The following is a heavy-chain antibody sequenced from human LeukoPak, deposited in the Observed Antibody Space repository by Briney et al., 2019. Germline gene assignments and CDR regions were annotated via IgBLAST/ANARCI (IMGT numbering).Heavy chain of an antibody. CDR2: INHSGST. D-gene: IGHD3-10*01. J-gene: IGHJ5*02. Sequence: TSETLSLTCAVYGGSFSGYYWSWIRQPPGKGLEWIGEINHSGSTNYNPSLKSRVTISVDTSKNQFSLKLSSVTAADTAVYYCARHRERRWFGELFPKYHNWFDPWGQGTLVTVSS. CDR3: ARHRERRWFGELFPKYHNWFDP. CDR1: GGSFSGYY. V-gene: IGHV4-34*01.